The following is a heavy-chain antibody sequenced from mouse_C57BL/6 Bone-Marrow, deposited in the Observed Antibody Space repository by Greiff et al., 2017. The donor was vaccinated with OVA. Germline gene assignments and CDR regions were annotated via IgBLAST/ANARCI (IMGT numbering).Heavy chain of an antibody. V-gene: IGHV1-81*01. CDR3: ASEDSPDY. CDR2: IDPRSGNT. D-gene: IGHD2-12*01. CDR1: GYTFTSYG. Sequence: VQLQQSGAELARPGASVKLSCKASGYTFTSYGISWVKQRTGQGLEWIGEIDPRSGNTYYIEKFMGQATLSADNSSSSAYMELRSLTSECSAVYFCASEDSPDYWGRGTALTDST. J-gene: IGHJ2*01.